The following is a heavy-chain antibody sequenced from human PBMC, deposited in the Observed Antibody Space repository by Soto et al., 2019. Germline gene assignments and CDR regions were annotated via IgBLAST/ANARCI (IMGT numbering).Heavy chain of an antibody. Sequence: QLQLQESGPGLVKPPETLSLTCTVSGGSISSSSYYWGWIRQPPGKGLEWIGSIYYSGSTYYNPSLTSRVTISVDTSNNQFSLKLSSVTAADTAVYYCARRRYSGYDGNFDYGGQGTLVTVSS. CDR3: ARRRYSGYDGNFDY. CDR2: IYYSGST. V-gene: IGHV4-39*01. J-gene: IGHJ4*02. D-gene: IGHD5-12*01. CDR1: GGSISSSSYY.